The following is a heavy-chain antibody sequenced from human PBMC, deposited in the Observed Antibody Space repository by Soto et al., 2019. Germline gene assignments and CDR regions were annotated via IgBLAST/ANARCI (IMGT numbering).Heavy chain of an antibody. CDR3: ARESSITKSLYYYYYMDV. D-gene: IGHD1-20*01. Sequence: GSLRLSCAASGFTFSSYWMSWVRQAPGKGLEWVANIKQDGSEKYYVDSVKGRFTISRDNAKNPLYLQMNSLRAEDTAVYYCARESSITKSLYYYYYMDVWGKGTTVTVSS. CDR2: IKQDGSEK. CDR1: GFTFSSYW. J-gene: IGHJ6*03. V-gene: IGHV3-7*01.